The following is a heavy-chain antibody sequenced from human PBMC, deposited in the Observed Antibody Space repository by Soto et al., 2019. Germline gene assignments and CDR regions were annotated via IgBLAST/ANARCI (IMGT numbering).Heavy chain of an antibody. V-gene: IGHV1-2*02. Sequence: GASVKVSCKTSGYTFSAYYMHWVRQAPGQGLEWMGWINPKSGGTLYAQKFQGRVTMTRDTSISTAYMELSRLRSDDTAAYYCARGGTFAYDTSGYSVYWGQGTLVTVSS. CDR1: GYTFSAYY. CDR2: INPKSGGT. CDR3: ARGGTFAYDTSGYSVY. J-gene: IGHJ4*02. D-gene: IGHD3-22*01.